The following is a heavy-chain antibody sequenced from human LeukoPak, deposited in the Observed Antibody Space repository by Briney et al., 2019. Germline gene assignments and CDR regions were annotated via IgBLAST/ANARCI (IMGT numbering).Heavy chain of an antibody. Sequence: GGSLRLSCAASGFTFSSYAMHWVRQAPGKGLEWGAVISYDGSNKYYADSVKGRFNISRDNSKNTLYLQMNSLRAEDTAVYYCARDLSLPTVTKYYYYYGMDVWGRGTTVTVSS. D-gene: IGHD4-17*01. CDR1: GFTFSSYA. CDR2: ISYDGSNK. J-gene: IGHJ6*02. V-gene: IGHV3-30*04. CDR3: ARDLSLPTVTKYYYYYGMDV.